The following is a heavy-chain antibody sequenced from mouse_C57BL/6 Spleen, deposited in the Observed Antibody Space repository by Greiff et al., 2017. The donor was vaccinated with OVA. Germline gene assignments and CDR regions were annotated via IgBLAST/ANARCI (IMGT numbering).Heavy chain of an antibody. D-gene: IGHD1-1*01. CDR1: GYTFTSYW. CDR3: ARSALYYYGSRAFDY. J-gene: IGHJ2*01. CDR2: FDPSDSYT. Sequence: QVQLKQPGAELVMPGASVKLSCKASGYTFTSYWMHWVKQRPGQGLEWIGEFDPSDSYTNYNQKFKGKSTLTVEKSSSTAYMQLSSLTSEDSAVYYWARSALYYYGSRAFDYWGQGTTLTVSS. V-gene: IGHV1-69*01.